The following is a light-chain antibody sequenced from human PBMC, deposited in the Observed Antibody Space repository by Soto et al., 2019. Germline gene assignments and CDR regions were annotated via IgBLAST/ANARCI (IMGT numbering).Light chain of an antibody. V-gene: IGLV1-51*01. CDR2: DND. CDR3: GTWDSNLSAGV. J-gene: IGLJ2*01. Sequence: QSVMSQPPSVSAAPGQRVTISCSGSSSNIGGNSVSWYQQLPGTAPKLLIYDNDKRPSGIPDRFSGSKSGTSATLGISGLQTGDEADYYCGTWDSNLSAGVFGGGTKVTVL. CDR1: SSNIGGNS.